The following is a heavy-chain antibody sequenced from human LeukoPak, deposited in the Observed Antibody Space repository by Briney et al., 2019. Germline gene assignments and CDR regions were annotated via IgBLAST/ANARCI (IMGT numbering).Heavy chain of an antibody. D-gene: IGHD1-26*01. CDR3: ARDPYSGSYGDSYYYYMDV. CDR1: GFTFSSYN. J-gene: IGHJ6*03. Sequence: GGSLRLSCAASGFTFSSYNMNSVRQAPGKGLEWVSSITSTGTYTFYADSVKGRFTISRDNSNNSLYLQMISLRAEDTAIYYCARDPYSGSYGDSYYYYMDVWGKGTTVTISS. CDR2: ITSTGTYT. V-gene: IGHV3-21*01.